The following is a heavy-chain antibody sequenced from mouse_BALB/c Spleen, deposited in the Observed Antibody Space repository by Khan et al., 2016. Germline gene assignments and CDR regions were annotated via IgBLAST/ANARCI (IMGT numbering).Heavy chain of an antibody. CDR3: ARVYGYYFDF. J-gene: IGHJ2*01. CDR1: GFSLTSYG. Sequence: QVQLKESGPGLVAPSQSLSITCTVSGFSLTSYGVHWVRQPPGKGLEWLGVIWAGGSTNYNSALMSSLSISKDNSKSQVSLKMNSLQTDDTAVYCCARVYGYYFDFWGQGTTLTVSS. CDR2: IWAGGST. V-gene: IGHV2-9*02. D-gene: IGHD2-10*02.